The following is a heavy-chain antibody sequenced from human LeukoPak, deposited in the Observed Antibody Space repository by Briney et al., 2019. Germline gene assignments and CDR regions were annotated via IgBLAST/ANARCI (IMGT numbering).Heavy chain of an antibody. CDR2: IYYSEST. CDR3: ARDDPNKYYFDY. CDR1: GGSISSSSYL. Sequence: SETLSLTCTVSGGSISSSSYLWGWLRQPPGKGLEWIGKIYYSESTYYNSALKSRVTISVDTSNNQFSLKLSSVTAADTAVYYCARDDPNKYYFDYWGQGTLVTVSS. V-gene: IGHV4-39*02. J-gene: IGHJ4*02.